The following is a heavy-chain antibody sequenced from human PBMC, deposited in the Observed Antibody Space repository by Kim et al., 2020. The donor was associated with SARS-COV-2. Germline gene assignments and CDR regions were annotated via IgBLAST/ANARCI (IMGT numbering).Heavy chain of an antibody. J-gene: IGHJ4*02. CDR2: SKNKANSYTT. V-gene: IGHV3-72*01. D-gene: IGHD6-19*01. CDR1: GFTFSDHN. Sequence: GGSLRLSCAASGFTFSDHNMDWVRQAPGNGLEWVGRSKNKANSYTTEYAASVRGRFTISRDDSKNSLYLQMSSLETEDTAVYYCVRVPRSGGWDYWGQGTLVSVSS. CDR3: VRVPRSGGWDY.